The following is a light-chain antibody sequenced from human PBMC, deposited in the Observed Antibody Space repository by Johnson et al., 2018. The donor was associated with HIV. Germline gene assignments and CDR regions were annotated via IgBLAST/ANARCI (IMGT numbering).Light chain of an antibody. CDR2: EDN. V-gene: IGLV1-51*02. Sequence: QSVLTQPPSVSAAPGQKVTVSCSGSSSNIENNFVSWYQQLPGTAPKLLIYEDNKRRSGIPDRFSGSKSGTSATLGITGLQTGDEADYYCGTWHLSLNSEYVFGAGTKVTVL. CDR1: SSNIENNF. J-gene: IGLJ1*01. CDR3: GTWHLSLNSEYV.